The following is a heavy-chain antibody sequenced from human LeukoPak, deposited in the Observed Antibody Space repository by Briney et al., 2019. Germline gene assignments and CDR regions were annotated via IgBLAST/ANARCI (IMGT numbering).Heavy chain of an antibody. CDR2: INEDGSST. V-gene: IGHV3-74*01. CDR3: ARDAFYCSDGSCYSSA. Sequence: GGSLRLSCAASGYTFSTYWMHWIRQGPEKGLVWVSRINEDGSSTSYADSGRGRFTISRDNAKNTLYLQMNSLRAEDTAVYYCARDAFYCSDGSCYSSAWGQGTLVTVSS. D-gene: IGHD2-15*01. CDR1: GYTFSTYW. J-gene: IGHJ5*02.